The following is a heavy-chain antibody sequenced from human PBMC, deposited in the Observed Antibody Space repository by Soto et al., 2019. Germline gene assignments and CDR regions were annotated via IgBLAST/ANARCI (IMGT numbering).Heavy chain of an antibody. Sequence: QVQLQESGPRLVKPSETLSLTCTVSGDSISSYYWSWIRQPPGKGLERIGYINYSGSTNYNPSLKSRVTISVDTTKNPFSLRLTSVTAADTAVYYWARGVATIGPGGQGTLVTVSS. V-gene: IGHV4-59*01. J-gene: IGHJ5*02. CDR2: INYSGST. CDR1: GDSISSYY. CDR3: ARGVATIGP. D-gene: IGHD5-12*01.